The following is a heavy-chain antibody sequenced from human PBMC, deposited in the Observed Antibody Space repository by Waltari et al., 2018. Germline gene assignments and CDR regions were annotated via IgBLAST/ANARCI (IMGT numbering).Heavy chain of an antibody. Sequence: EVQLVESGGGLVNPGGSLRLSCAASGFTFSNACMSWVRQATGKGLELVGRIKSRTDVWITDFAASVKGRFTISRDDAKATLSLQMNRLKIEDTAVYYCTTDPSGYYDSSGYYSLNYWGQGTLVTVSS. D-gene: IGHD3-22*01. CDR1: GFTFSNAC. CDR3: TTDPSGYYDSSGYYSLNY. CDR2: IKSRTDVWIT. J-gene: IGHJ4*02. V-gene: IGHV3-15*01.